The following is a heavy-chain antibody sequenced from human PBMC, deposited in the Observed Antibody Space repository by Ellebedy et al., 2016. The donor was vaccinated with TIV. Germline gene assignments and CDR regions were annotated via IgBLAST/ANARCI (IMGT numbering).Heavy chain of an antibody. CDR2: IYPGDSDT. CDR3: ARQGDSRGNYYGMDV. V-gene: IGHV5-51*01. J-gene: IGHJ6*02. CDR1: GYSFTSYW. Sequence: GESLKISXKGSGYSFTSYWIGWVRQMPGKGLEWMGIIYPGDSDTRYSPSFQGQVTISADKSISTAYLQWSSLKASDTAMYYCARQGDSRGNYYGMDVWGQGTTVTVSS. D-gene: IGHD6-19*01.